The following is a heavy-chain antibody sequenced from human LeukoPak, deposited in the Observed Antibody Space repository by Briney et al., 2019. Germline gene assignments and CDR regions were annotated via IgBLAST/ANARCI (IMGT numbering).Heavy chain of an antibody. CDR3: ATMTTVIMGGYYYGMDV. CDR1: GFTVSSNY. J-gene: IGHJ6*02. Sequence: PGGSLRLSCAASGFTVSSNYMSWVRQAPGKGLEWVSIIYSSGNTYYADSVKGRFTTSRDNSKNTLYLQMNSLRAEDTAVYYCATMTTVIMGGYYYGMDVWGQGTTVTVSS. D-gene: IGHD4-17*01. CDR2: IYSSGNT. V-gene: IGHV3-53*01.